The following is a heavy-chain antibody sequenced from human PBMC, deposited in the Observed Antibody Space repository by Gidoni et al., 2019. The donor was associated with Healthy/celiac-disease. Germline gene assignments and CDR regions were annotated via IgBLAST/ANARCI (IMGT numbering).Heavy chain of an antibody. D-gene: IGHD2-2*01. CDR1: GGSISSSNW. V-gene: IGHV4-4*02. Sequence: QVQLQESGPGLVKPSGTLSPTCAASGGSISSSNWWSWVRQPPGKGLEWIGGIYHSGSTNYSPSLKSRVTISVDKSKNQFSLKLSSVTAADTAVYYCAREQTQLIVVVPAASNWFDPWGQGTLVTVSS. J-gene: IGHJ5*02. CDR3: AREQTQLIVVVPAASNWFDP. CDR2: IYHSGST.